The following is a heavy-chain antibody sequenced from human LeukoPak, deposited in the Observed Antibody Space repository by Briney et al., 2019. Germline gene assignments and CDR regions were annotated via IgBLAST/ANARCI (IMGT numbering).Heavy chain of an antibody. CDR1: GFTFSSYG. CDR3: AKERGYGYNHIDY. V-gene: IGHV3-33*03. Sequence: GRSLRLSCAASGFTFSSYGMHWVRQAPGKGLEWVAVIWYDGSNKYYADSVKGRFTISRDKSKNTVYLQMNSLRAEDTAVYYCAKERGYGYNHIDYWGQGTLVTVSS. D-gene: IGHD5-24*01. J-gene: IGHJ4*02. CDR2: IWYDGSNK.